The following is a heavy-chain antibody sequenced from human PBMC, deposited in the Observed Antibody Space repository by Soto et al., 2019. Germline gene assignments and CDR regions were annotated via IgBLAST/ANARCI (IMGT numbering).Heavy chain of an antibody. Sequence: GASVKVSCKASGYIFTNHYIHWVRQAPGQGLEWMGIINPSGGSTNYLQKFQGRITMTRDTSTSTVYMELSSLISEYTAVYFCARADYYDSSGFYYDCWGQGSLVTVSS. V-gene: IGHV1-46*01. CDR3: ARADYYDSSGFYYDC. D-gene: IGHD3-22*01. J-gene: IGHJ4*02. CDR1: GYIFTNHY. CDR2: INPSGGST.